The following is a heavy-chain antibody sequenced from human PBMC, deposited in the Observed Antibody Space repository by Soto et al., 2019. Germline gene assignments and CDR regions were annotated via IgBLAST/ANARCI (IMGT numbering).Heavy chain of an antibody. V-gene: IGHV1-46*01. J-gene: IGHJ1*01. D-gene: IGHD2-21*01. CDR1: GFIFTDWF. CDR3: AKEGAIPGEVDA. CDR2: INTSGGNS. Sequence: HLAQSGPEVKRPGASVKISCKASGFIFTDWFMHWVRQAPGQGPEWMGIINTSGGNSIYSQTFQDRVTMTMDTSTSTLYVDLSSLTSADTAVYYCAKEGAIPGEVDAWGQGTLVTVSS.